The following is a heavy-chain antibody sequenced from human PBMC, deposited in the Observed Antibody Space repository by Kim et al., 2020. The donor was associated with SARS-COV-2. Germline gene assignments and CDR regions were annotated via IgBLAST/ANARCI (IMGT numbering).Heavy chain of an antibody. CDR3: AREDWVVLTGYYFDY. CDR1: GFTFSSYS. D-gene: IGHD3-9*01. Sequence: GGSLRLSCAASGFTFSSYSMNWVRQAPGKGLEWVSYISSSSSTIYYADSVKGRFTISRDNAKNSLYLQMNSLRDEDTAVYYCAREDWVVLTGYYFDYWGQGTLVTVSS. CDR2: ISSSSSTI. J-gene: IGHJ4*02. V-gene: IGHV3-48*02.